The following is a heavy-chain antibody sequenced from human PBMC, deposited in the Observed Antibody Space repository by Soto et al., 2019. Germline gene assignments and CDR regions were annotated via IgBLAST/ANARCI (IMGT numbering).Heavy chain of an antibody. CDR3: TREGSAPYYDYGMDA. V-gene: IGHV1-18*01. Sequence: QVQLEQSAPEVKKPGASVKVSCKASGYTFTTYGISWVRQAPGQGLEWLGWINTHNGNTNYAQNLQGSVIMTADTSTSTAYMELSSLRSDDTAIYYCTREGSAPYYDYGMDAWGQGTTVTVSS. CDR2: INTHNGNT. J-gene: IGHJ6*02. D-gene: IGHD3-10*01. CDR1: GYTFTTYG.